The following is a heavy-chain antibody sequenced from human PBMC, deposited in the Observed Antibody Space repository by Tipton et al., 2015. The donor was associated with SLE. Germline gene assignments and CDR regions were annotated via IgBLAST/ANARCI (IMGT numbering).Heavy chain of an antibody. J-gene: IGHJ5*02. D-gene: IGHD4-23*01. CDR1: GYTFISYG. CDR3: ARGVVTLS. Sequence: QSGPEVKKPGASVKVSCRASGYTFISYGISWVRQAPGQGLEWMGWINPNSGGTNYAQKFQGRVTMTRDTSISTAYMELSRLRSDDTAVYYCARGVVTLSWGQGTLVTVSS. V-gene: IGHV1-2*02. CDR2: INPNSGGT.